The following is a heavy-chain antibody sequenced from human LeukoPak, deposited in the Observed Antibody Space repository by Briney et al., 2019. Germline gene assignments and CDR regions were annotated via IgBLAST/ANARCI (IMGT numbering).Heavy chain of an antibody. J-gene: IGHJ4*02. CDR3: AREIVSSNSFDN. CDR2: ISSAGGYI. V-gene: IGHV3-21*01. Sequence: GGSLRLSCAASGFTFSSYTLNRVRQAPGKGLEWVSSISSAGGYIYYADSVKGRFTISRDNAKNSLYLQMNSLRAVDTAVYYCAREIVSSNSFDNWGQETLVTVSS. D-gene: IGHD2-2*01. CDR1: GFTFSSYT.